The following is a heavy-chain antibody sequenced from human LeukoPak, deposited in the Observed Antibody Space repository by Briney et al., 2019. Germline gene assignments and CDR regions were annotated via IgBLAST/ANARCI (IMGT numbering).Heavy chain of an antibody. D-gene: IGHD5-24*01. Sequence: SETLSLTCTVSGGSISSSSYYWGWIRQPPGKGLEWIGSIYYSGSTYYNPSLKSRVTISVDTSKNQFSLKLSSVTAADTAVYYCARRSGRDGYKAAFDIWGQGTMVTVSS. CDR1: GGSISSSSYY. CDR2: IYYSGST. CDR3: ARRSGRDGYKAAFDI. V-gene: IGHV4-39*01. J-gene: IGHJ3*02.